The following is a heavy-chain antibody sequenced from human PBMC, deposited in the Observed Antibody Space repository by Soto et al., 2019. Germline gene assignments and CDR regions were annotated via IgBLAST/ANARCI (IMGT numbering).Heavy chain of an antibody. V-gene: IGHV3-23*01. CDR2: ISGSGGTT. J-gene: IGHJ3*01. Sequence: GGSLRLSCAASGFTVSSFAMTWVRQAPGWGLEWVSTISGSGGTTYYADSVKGRFTISRDNSKNTLYLHMNSLRAEDTAVYYCAKDGPLYYVFDVWGQGTMVTVSS. D-gene: IGHD2-8*01. CDR1: GFTVSSFA. CDR3: AKDGPLYYVFDV.